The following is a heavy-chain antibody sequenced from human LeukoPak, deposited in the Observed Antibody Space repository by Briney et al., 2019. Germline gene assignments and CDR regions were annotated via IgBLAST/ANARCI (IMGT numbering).Heavy chain of an antibody. Sequence: ASVKVSCKASGYTFTSYGISWVRQAPGQGLEWMGWISAYNGNTNYAQKLQGRVTMTRDTSISTAYMELSRLRSDDTAVYYCARDAYPVVPADDNWFDPWGQGTLVTVSS. J-gene: IGHJ5*02. CDR1: GYTFTSYG. CDR3: ARDAYPVVPADDNWFDP. D-gene: IGHD2-2*01. V-gene: IGHV1-18*04. CDR2: ISAYNGNT.